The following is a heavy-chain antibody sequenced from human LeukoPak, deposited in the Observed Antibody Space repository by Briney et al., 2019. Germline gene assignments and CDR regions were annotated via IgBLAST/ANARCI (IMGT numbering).Heavy chain of an antibody. V-gene: IGHV3-13*04. CDR3: ARRVGGPYDY. CDR1: GFTFSSYY. CDR2: INTAGDT. Sequence: PGGSLRLSCAASGFTFSSYYMHWVRQATGKGLEWVSAINTAGDTYYPDSVKGRFTISRDNARNSLHLQMSGLRAGDTAVYYCARRVGGPYDYWGQGTLVTVSS. J-gene: IGHJ4*02. D-gene: IGHD2-2*01.